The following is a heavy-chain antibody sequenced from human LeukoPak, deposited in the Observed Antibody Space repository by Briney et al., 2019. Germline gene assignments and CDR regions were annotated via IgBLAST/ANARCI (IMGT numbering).Heavy chain of an antibody. CDR3: ARARRFLEPIGGMDV. D-gene: IGHD3-3*01. CDR1: GYTFTGYY. CDR2: INPNSGGT. V-gene: IGHV1-2*02. J-gene: IGHJ6*02. Sequence: ASVKVSCKASGYTFTGYYMHWVRQAPGQGLEWMGWINPNSGGTNYAQKFQGRVTMTRNTSISTAYMELSSLRSEDTAVYYCARARRFLEPIGGMDVWGQGTTVTVSS.